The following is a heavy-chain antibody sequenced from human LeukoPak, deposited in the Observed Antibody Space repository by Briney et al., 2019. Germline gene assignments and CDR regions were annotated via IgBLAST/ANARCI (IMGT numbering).Heavy chain of an antibody. Sequence: RPGGSLRLSCAASGFTFSSYVMHWVRQAPGKGLDWVAVIWYDGSNKYYADSVKGRFTISRDNAKNTLYMQMNSLRAEDTAVYYCAGDGLAVTTTVRWFDPWGQGTLVTVSS. V-gene: IGHV3-33*01. D-gene: IGHD6-19*01. CDR3: AGDGLAVTTTVRWFDP. J-gene: IGHJ5*02. CDR2: IWYDGSNK. CDR1: GFTFSSYV.